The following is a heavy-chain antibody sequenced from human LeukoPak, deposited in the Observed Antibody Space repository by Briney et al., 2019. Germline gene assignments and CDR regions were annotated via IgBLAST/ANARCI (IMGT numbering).Heavy chain of an antibody. CDR3: AKDLSKELLYRRGMYYFDY. CDR2: ISYDGSNK. Sequence: GGSLRLSCAASGFTFSSYAMHWVRQAPGKGLEWVAVISYDGSNKKYADSVKGRFTISRDNSKNTLFLQMNSLSTEDTAVYYCAKDLSKELLYRRGMYYFDYWGQGTLLTVSS. CDR1: GFTFSSYA. V-gene: IGHV3-30*04. D-gene: IGHD3-3*01. J-gene: IGHJ4*02.